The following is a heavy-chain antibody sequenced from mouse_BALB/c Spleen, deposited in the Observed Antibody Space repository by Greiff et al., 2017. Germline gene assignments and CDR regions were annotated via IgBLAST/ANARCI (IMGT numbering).Heavy chain of an antibody. CDR3: ARAYDEGYFDY. CDR1: GFTFSDYY. D-gene: IGHD2-12*01. V-gene: IGHV5-4*02. CDR2: ISDGGSYT. J-gene: IGHJ2*01. Sequence: EVQVVESGGGLVKPGGSLKLSCAASGFTFSDYYMYWVRQTPEKRLEWVATISDGGSYTYYPDSVKGRFTISRDNAKNNLYLQMSSLKSEDTAMYYCARAYDEGYFDYWGQGTTLTVSS.